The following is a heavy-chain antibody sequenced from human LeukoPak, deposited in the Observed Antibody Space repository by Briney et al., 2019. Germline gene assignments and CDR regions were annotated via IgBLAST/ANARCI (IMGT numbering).Heavy chain of an antibody. Sequence: PSETLSLTCAVYGGSFSGYYWSWIRQPPGKGLEWIGEINHSGSTNYNPSLKSRVTISVDTSKNQFSLKLSSVTAADTAVYYCARGLTYYDFWSGRSTNWFDPWGQGTLVTVSS. CDR3: ARGLTYYDFWSGRSTNWFDP. J-gene: IGHJ5*02. CDR1: GGSFSGYY. V-gene: IGHV4-34*01. CDR2: INHSGST. D-gene: IGHD3-3*01.